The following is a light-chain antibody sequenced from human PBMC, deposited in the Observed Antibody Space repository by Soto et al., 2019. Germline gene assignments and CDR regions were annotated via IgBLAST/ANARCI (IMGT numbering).Light chain of an antibody. V-gene: IGKV1-5*01. CDR2: DAS. CDR3: QQYNSYPYT. Sequence: DIQMTPSRSTLSASGGGRVTMACRASQSISSWLAWYQQKPGKAPKLLIYDASSLESGVPPRFSGSGSGTEFTLTISSLQPDDFATYYCQQYNSYPYTFGQGTKVDIK. CDR1: QSISSW. J-gene: IGKJ2*01.